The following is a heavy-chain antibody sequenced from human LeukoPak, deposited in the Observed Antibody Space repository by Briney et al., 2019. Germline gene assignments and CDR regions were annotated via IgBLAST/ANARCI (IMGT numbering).Heavy chain of an antibody. CDR1: GVSVSTVGYS. CDR2: IFPTGST. J-gene: IGHJ4*02. Sequence: SPSETLSLTCTVSGVSVSTVGYSWAWIRQAPQKGLEWIGYIFPTGSTSHNPSLKSRLTISLERSNNQFSLSLNSVSAADTAVYYCARMAGRTVDHWGQGTLVTVTS. D-gene: IGHD5-24*01. CDR3: ARMAGRTVDH. V-gene: IGHV4-30-2*01.